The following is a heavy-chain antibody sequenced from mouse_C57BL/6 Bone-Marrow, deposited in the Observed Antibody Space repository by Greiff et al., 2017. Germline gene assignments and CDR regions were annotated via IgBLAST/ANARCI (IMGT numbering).Heavy chain of an antibody. D-gene: IGHD3-1*01. CDR2: ISSGSSTI. J-gene: IGHJ2*01. CDR3: ARRHDFYYFDY. V-gene: IGHV5-17*01. CDR1: GFTFSDYG. Sequence: EVQLQQSGGGLVKPGGSLKLSCAASGFTFSDYGMHWVRQAPEKGLEWVAYISSGSSTIYYADTVKGRFTISGDNAKNTLFLQLTSLRSEDTAMDYCARRHDFYYFDYWGQGTTLTVSS.